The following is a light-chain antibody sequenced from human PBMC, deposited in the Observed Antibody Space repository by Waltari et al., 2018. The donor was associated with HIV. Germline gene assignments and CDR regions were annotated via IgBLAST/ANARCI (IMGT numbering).Light chain of an antibody. V-gene: IGLV4-69*01. CDR3: QAWGAGIRV. J-gene: IGLJ3*02. Sequence: QLVLTQSPSASASLGASVKLTCTWSRGHTRNTIAWHQQQPEKGPRFLLKINTDGSHDRGDGIPDRFSVSSSGAEHYLTISSLQSEDEADYYCQAWGAGIRVFGGGTKLTVL. CDR2: INTDGSH. CDR1: RGHTRNT.